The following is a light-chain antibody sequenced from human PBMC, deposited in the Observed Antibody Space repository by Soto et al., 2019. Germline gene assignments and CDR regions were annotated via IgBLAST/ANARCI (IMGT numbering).Light chain of an antibody. J-gene: IGKJ1*01. CDR1: QSVSST. CDR2: YKS. V-gene: IGKV3-15*01. CDR3: KQYYNWPRT. Sequence: EVVLTQSPATLSLSPGEGATLSCRASQSVSSTYLAWYQQKPGQAPRLLIYYKSTRATGIPARFSGSGSGTEFTLTIRSLQSEDFAVYYCKQYYNWPRTFGQGTKVDIK.